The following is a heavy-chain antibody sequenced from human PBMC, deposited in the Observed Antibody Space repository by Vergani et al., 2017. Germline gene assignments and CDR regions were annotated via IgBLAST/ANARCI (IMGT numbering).Heavy chain of an antibody. V-gene: IGHV4-61*02. J-gene: IGHJ6*03. CDR3: ARETVVTSWDGYRFHYMDV. D-gene: IGHD3-16*02. CDR2: TSTDGST. Sequence: QVQLQESGPGLVKPSQTLSLTCSVSVGAVNSGSNFCTWIRQPAGKGLEWIGRTSTDGSTNYNPSVKSRVTVSVDTSKTQISLRLTSVTAEDTAVYYCARETVVTSWDGYRFHYMDVWGKGTTVTVSS. CDR1: VGAVNSGSNF.